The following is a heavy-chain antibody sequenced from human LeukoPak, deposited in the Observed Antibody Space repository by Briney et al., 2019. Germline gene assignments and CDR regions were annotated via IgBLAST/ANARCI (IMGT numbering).Heavy chain of an antibody. Sequence: GGSLRLSCAASGFTFSSYAMSWVRQAPGKGLEWVSAVSGSGGSTYYADSVKGRFTISRDNSKNTLYLQMNNLRAEDTAVYYCAKGDDSSGYYYGTLYFDYWGQGTLVTVSS. D-gene: IGHD3-22*01. CDR2: VSGSGGST. J-gene: IGHJ4*02. CDR3: AKGDDSSGYYYGTLYFDY. CDR1: GFTFSSYA. V-gene: IGHV3-23*01.